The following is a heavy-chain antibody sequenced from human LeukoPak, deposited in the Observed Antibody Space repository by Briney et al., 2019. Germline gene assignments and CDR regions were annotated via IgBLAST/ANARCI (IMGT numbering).Heavy chain of an antibody. D-gene: IGHD2-2*01. CDR3: ANLLSTPGWFDP. Sequence: KPSATLSLTWAVYGGSFSGCYWSWSRQPPGEGLEWIGEINHSGSTNYNPSLKSRVTISVDTSKNQFSLKLSSVTAADTAVYYCANLLSTPGWFDPWGQGTLVTVSS. J-gene: IGHJ5*02. CDR2: INHSGST. CDR1: GGSFSGCY. V-gene: IGHV4-34*01.